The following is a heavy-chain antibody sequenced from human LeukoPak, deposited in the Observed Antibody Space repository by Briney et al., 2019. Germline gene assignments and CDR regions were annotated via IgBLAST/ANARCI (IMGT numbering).Heavy chain of an antibody. Sequence: QPGGSLRLSCAASGFTFSSYAMSWVRQAPGKGLEWVSAISGSGGSTYYADSVKGRFTISRDNSKDTLYLQMNSLRAEDTAVYYCAKHGGYYYDAFDIWGQGTMVTVSS. J-gene: IGHJ3*02. D-gene: IGHD3-22*01. CDR3: AKHGGYYYDAFDI. CDR2: ISGSGGST. CDR1: GFTFSSYA. V-gene: IGHV3-23*01.